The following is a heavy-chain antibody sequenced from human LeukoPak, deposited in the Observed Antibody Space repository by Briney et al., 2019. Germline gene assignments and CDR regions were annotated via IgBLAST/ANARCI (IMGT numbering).Heavy chain of an antibody. J-gene: IGHJ4*02. Sequence: SESLSLTCTVSGGSISSYYWSWIRQPPGKGLEWTGYIYYSGSTNYNPSLKSRVTISVDTSKNQFSLKLSSVTAADTAVYYCARLQSYCSSTSCYAGRYFDYWGQGTLVTVSS. CDR2: IYYSGST. CDR3: ARLQSYCSSTSCYAGRYFDY. CDR1: GGSISSYY. D-gene: IGHD2-2*01. V-gene: IGHV4-59*08.